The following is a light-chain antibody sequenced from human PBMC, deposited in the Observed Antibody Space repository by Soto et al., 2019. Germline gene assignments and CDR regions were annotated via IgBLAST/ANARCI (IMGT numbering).Light chain of an antibody. J-gene: IGKJ3*01. Sequence: DIQMTQSPSSLSASIGDRVTITCRASQGIINYLAWYQQKPGKVPKLLIYAASTLQSGVPSRFSGTGSGTDFTLTISSLQPEDVATYYCQKDNSAPFTFGPGTKVDIK. CDR1: QGIINY. CDR2: AAS. V-gene: IGKV1-27*01. CDR3: QKDNSAPFT.